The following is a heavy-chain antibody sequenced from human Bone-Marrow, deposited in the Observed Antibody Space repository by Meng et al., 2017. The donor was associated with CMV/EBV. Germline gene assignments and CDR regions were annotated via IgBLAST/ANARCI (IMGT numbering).Heavy chain of an antibody. V-gene: IGHV4-59*01. CDR2: IYYSGST. CDR1: GGSISSYY. Sequence: SETLSLTCTVSGGSISSYYWSWIRQPPGKGLEWIGYIYYSGSTNYNPSLKSRVTISVDTSKNQFSPKLSSVTAADTAVYYCARGGSHTYYDFWSGSNWFDPWGQGTLVTVSS. D-gene: IGHD3-3*01. J-gene: IGHJ5*02. CDR3: ARGGSHTYYDFWSGSNWFDP.